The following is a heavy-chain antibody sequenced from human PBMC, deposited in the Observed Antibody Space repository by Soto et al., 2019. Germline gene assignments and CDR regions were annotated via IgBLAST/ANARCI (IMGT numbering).Heavy chain of an antibody. J-gene: IGHJ4*02. CDR2: IYYSGST. V-gene: IGHV4-39*01. Sequence: LETQSLSSTVSGVYLSRNNCYLGRINPPPGKGLEWIGSIYYSGSTYYNPSLKSRLTISLDTPKNQFSLKLNSVTAADTAVYFCARNYDRNRYYYPYYFDYWGQGTLVTVSS. CDR1: GVYLSRNNCY. CDR3: ARNYDRNRYYYPYYFDY. D-gene: IGHD3-22*01.